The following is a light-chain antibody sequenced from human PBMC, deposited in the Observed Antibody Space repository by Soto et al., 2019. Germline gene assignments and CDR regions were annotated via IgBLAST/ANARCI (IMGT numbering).Light chain of an antibody. CDR2: GAS. V-gene: IGKV3-20*01. Sequence: IVLTQSPGTLSLSPRERATLSCTASQSVSNNYLAWYQQKPGQAPRLLIYGASNRATGIPDRFSGSGSGTDFTLTISRLEPEDFAVYYCQQYGSSGTFGQGTKVDIK. CDR3: QQYGSSGT. J-gene: IGKJ1*01. CDR1: QSVSNNY.